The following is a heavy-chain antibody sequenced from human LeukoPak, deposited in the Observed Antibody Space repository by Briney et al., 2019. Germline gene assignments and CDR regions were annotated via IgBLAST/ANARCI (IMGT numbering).Heavy chain of an antibody. D-gene: IGHD3-10*01. V-gene: IGHV4-59*01. J-gene: IGHJ4*02. Sequence: SETLSLTCTVSGGSISSYYWSWIRQPPGKGLEWIGYIYYSGSTNYNPSLKSRVTISVDTSKNQFSLKLSSVTAADTAVYYCARLRTMALDYWGQGTLVTVSS. CDR3: ARLRTMALDY. CDR1: GGSISSYY. CDR2: IYYSGST.